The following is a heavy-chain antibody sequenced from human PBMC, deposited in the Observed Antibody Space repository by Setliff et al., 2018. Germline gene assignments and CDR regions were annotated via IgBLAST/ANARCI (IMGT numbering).Heavy chain of an antibody. CDR3: ARMSGFLYMDV. D-gene: IGHD3-3*01. J-gene: IGHJ6*03. Sequence: SETLSLTCTVSGGSFSTHYWNWIRQTPGKGLEWIGYIYYSGSTYYNPSLESRITISIETFKNQVYLNLTSVTAADTAVYYCARMSGFLYMDVWGKGTTVTVS. CDR1: GGSFSTHY. CDR2: IYYSGST. V-gene: IGHV4-59*11.